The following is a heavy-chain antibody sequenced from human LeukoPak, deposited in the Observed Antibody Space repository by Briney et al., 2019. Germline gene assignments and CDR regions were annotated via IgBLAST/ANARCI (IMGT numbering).Heavy chain of an antibody. Sequence: ASVNVSCKASGYTFTGYYMHWVRQAPGQGLEWMGRINPNSGGTNYAQKFQGRVTMTRDTSISTAYMELSSLRSEDTAVYYCARDLREGVIITGYFDYWGQGTLVTVSS. CDR3: ARDLREGVIITGYFDY. CDR1: GYTFTGYY. CDR2: INPNSGGT. D-gene: IGHD3-10*01. J-gene: IGHJ4*02. V-gene: IGHV1-2*06.